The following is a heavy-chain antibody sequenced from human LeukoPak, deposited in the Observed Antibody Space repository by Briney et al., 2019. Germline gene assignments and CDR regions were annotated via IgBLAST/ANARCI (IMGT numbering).Heavy chain of an antibody. V-gene: IGHV3-23*01. Sequence: PGGSLRLSFAASGLTFSSYAMSWVRQAPWKGLEWVSAISGSGGSTYYADSVKGRFTISRDNSKNTLYLQMNSLRAEDTAVYYCAKWGTSSWSYYYYGMDVWGKGTTVTVSS. CDR2: ISGSGGST. CDR3: AKWGTSSWSYYYYGMDV. D-gene: IGHD6-13*01. CDR1: GLTFSSYA. J-gene: IGHJ6*04.